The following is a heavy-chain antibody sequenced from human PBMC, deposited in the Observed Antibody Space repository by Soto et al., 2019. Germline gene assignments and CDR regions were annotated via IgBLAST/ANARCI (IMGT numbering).Heavy chain of an antibody. Sequence: SETLSLTCTVSGGSISSGSYYWSWSRQRPGQGPEWIGYISYSGSTYYNPSLKSRVTISGDTSKNQFSLKVSSVTAADTAVYYCARGTSWQLPFYYWGQGALVTVSS. CDR2: ISYSGST. V-gene: IGHV4-30-4*02. CDR3: ARGTSWQLPFYY. CDR1: GGSISSGSYY. D-gene: IGHD6-13*01. J-gene: IGHJ4*02.